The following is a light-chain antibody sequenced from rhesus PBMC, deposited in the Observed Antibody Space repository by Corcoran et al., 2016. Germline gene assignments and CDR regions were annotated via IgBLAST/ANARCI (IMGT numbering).Light chain of an antibody. J-gene: IGKJ1*01. CDR1: QGISSR. CDR3: LQYSSSPRT. V-gene: IGKV1-22*01. CDR2: KAS. Sequence: DIQMTQSPSSLSASVGDKVTITCRASQGISSRLAWYQQKPGKAPKLLIDKASSLQSGVPSRFSGSGSGTDFTLPISSLLPEDFATYYCLQYSSSPRTFGQGTKVEIK.